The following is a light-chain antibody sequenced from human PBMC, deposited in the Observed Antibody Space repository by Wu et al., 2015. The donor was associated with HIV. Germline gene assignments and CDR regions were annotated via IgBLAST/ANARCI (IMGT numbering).Light chain of an antibody. J-gene: IGKJ1*01. Sequence: EIVLTQSPGTLSLSQGERATLSCRASQSVSSRYLAWYQQKPGQAPRLLIPGASSRASGIPDRFSGSGSGTDFTLTISRLEPEDSAVYYCQQYGSSLTWTFGQGTKVEI. CDR2: GAS. CDR3: QQYGSSLTWT. V-gene: IGKV3-20*01. CDR1: QSVSSRY.